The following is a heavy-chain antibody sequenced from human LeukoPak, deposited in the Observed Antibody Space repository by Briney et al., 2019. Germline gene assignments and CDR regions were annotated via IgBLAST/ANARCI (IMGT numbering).Heavy chain of an antibody. D-gene: IGHD1-14*01. J-gene: IGHJ6*03. CDR1: GGTFSSYA. V-gene: IGHV1-69*05. CDR2: IIPIFGTA. CDR3: ARDRRPRVRGTMLYYYYMDV. Sequence: SVKVSCKASGGTFSSYAISWVRQAPGQGLEWMGGIIPIFGTANYAQKFQGRVTITTDESTSTAYMELSSLRSEDTAVYYCARDRRPRVRGTMLYYYYMDVWGKGTTVTVSS.